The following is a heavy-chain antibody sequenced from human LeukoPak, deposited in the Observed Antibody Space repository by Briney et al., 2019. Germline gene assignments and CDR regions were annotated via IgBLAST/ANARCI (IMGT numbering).Heavy chain of an antibody. CDR2: SRNKANSYAT. Sequence: PGGSLRLSCAVSGFSFSDYYMDWVRQAPGKGLEWVGRSRNKANSYATEYAASVKGRFTVSRDESKNSLYLQMNSLRAEDTAVYYCAKVAPRSMIVVVIPRYFDYWGQGTLVTVSS. CDR1: GFSFSDYY. V-gene: IGHV3-72*01. J-gene: IGHJ4*02. CDR3: AKVAPRSMIVVVIPRYFDY. D-gene: IGHD3-22*01.